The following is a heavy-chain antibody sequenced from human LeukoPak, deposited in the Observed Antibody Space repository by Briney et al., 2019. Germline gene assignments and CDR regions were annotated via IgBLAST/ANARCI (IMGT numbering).Heavy chain of an antibody. J-gene: IGHJ4*02. CDR1: GFTFSSYG. V-gene: IGHV3-30*02. CDR3: AKGGASVTRYVDY. D-gene: IGHD4-17*01. Sequence: GGSLRLSCAASGFTFSSYGMHWVRQAPGKGLEWVAFIRYDGSNKYYADSVKGRFTISRDNSQNTLYLQMNSLRPEDTAVYYCAKGGASVTRYVDYWGKGTLVTVSS. CDR2: IRYDGSNK.